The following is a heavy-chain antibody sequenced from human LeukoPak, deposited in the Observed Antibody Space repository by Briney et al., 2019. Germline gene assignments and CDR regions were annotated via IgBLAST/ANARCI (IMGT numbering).Heavy chain of an antibody. CDR2: IWHDGSRT. J-gene: IGHJ4*02. CDR1: GVSFSSSA. V-gene: IGHV3-33*01. CDR3: ARVLDTAGMSY. Sequence: GGSLRLSCTASGVSFSSSAMHWVRQTPGKGLEWVSIIWHDGSRTYYADSVKGRFTISRDNSKNTLYLQMNSLRAEDTAVYYCARVLDTAGMSYWGQGTLVTVSS. D-gene: IGHD5-18*01.